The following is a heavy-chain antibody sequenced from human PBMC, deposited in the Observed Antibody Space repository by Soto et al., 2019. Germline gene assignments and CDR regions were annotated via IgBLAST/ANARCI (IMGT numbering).Heavy chain of an antibody. D-gene: IGHD6-13*01. CDR1: GFTFSSYG. Sequence: GGSLRLSCAASGFTFSSYGMHWVRQAPGKGLEWVAVISYDGSNKYYADSVKGRFTISRDNSKNTLYLQMNSLRAEDTAVYYCAKDGGSSSWYYSWFDPWGQGTLVTVSS. J-gene: IGHJ5*02. V-gene: IGHV3-30*18. CDR2: ISYDGSNK. CDR3: AKDGGSSSWYYSWFDP.